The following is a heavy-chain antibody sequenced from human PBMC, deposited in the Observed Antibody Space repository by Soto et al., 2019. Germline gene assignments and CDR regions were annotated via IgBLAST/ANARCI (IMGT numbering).Heavy chain of an antibody. CDR2: IIPLFGTA. J-gene: IGHJ4*02. V-gene: IGHV1-69*13. D-gene: IGHD3-10*01. CDR1: GGTFSSYA. Sequence: GASVKVSCKASGGTFSSYAISWVRQAPGQGLEWMGGIIPLFGTASYAQKFQGRVTITADESTSTVYMELSSLRSDDTAVYFCATELGENPASPFDAWGQGTLVTVSS. CDR3: ATELGENPASPFDA.